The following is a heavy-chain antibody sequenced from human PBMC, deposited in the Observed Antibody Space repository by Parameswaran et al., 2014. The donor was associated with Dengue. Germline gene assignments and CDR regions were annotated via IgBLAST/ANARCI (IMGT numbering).Heavy chain of an antibody. D-gene: IGHD3-10*01. V-gene: IGHV2-26*04. CDR3: AWITYDMVQGVIVTNS. Sequence: WIRQPPGKALEWLAHIFSRDEKSYSTSLKSRLTISKDTSKSQVVLTLTNVDPVDTATYYCAWITYDMVQGVIVTNSWGQGTLVTVSS. J-gene: IGHJ4*02. CDR2: IFSRDEK.